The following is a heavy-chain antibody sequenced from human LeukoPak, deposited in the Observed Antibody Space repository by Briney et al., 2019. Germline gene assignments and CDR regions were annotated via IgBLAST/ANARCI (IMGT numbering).Heavy chain of an antibody. J-gene: IGHJ5*02. D-gene: IGHD6-6*01. V-gene: IGHV3-21*01. CDR2: ISSSSIYI. CDR3: ARDDSSIAARLDH. CDR1: GFTFSSYS. Sequence: PGGSLRLSCAASGFTFSSYSMNWVRQAPGKGLEWVSSISSSSIYIYYVDSVKGRFTISRDNAKNSLYLQMNSLRAEDTAVYYCARDDSSIAARLDHWGQGTLVTVSS.